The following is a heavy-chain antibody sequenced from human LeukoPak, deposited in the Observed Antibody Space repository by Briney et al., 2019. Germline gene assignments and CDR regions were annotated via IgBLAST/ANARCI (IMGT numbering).Heavy chain of an antibody. Sequence: DSVKVSCKASGYTFSSYGISWVRQAPGQGLEWMGWISVYNGNTNNIQKLQGRVTMTRDTSTSTAYMELRSLRSDDTAVYYCARDAYTSGADYWGQGTLVTVSS. CDR3: ARDAYTSGADY. CDR1: GYTFSSYG. J-gene: IGHJ4*02. V-gene: IGHV1-18*01. D-gene: IGHD3-16*01. CDR2: ISVYNGNT.